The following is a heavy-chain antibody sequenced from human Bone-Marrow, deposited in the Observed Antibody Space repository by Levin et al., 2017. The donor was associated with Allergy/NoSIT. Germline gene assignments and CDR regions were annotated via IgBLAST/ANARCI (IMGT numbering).Heavy chain of an antibody. CDR2: INPEIGGT. D-gene: IGHD6-19*01. Sequence: ASVKVSCKTSGYTFTGYYINWVRQAPGQGLQWMGRINPEIGGTNYPQKFHGRITMTRDRSISTVYMELSSLTSDDTAVYYCARGGIAMAVPRPASYYHEMDVWGQGTTVTVSS. CDR3: ARGGIAMAVPRPASYYHEMDV. CDR1: GYTFTGYY. V-gene: IGHV1-2*06. J-gene: IGHJ6*02.